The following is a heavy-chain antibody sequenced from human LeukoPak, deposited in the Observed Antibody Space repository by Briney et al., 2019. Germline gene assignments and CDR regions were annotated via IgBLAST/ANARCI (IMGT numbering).Heavy chain of an antibody. CDR1: GFTFRTYA. Sequence: GGSLRLSCVASGFTFRTYAMHWVRQAPGKGLEWVAVISYDGGDKYHADSVKGRFTISRDNSKNTLYLQMNSLRAEDTAVYYCANAGYSSGWYESYYYGMDVWGQGTTVTVSS. J-gene: IGHJ6*02. CDR3: ANAGYSSGWYESYYYGMDV. D-gene: IGHD6-19*01. V-gene: IGHV3-30*04. CDR2: ISYDGGDK.